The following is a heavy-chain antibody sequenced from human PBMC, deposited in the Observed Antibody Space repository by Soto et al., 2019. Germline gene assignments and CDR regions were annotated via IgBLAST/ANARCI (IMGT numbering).Heavy chain of an antibody. V-gene: IGHV1-8*01. CDR2: MNPNSGNT. CDR3: ARAHYYDSSGPLTYYFDY. CDR1: GYTFTSYD. J-gene: IGHJ4*02. Sequence: QVQLVQSGAEVKKPGASVKVSCKASGYTFTSYDINWVRQATGQGLEWMGWMNPNSGNTGYAQKFQGRVTMTRNTSISTAYMELSSLRSEDTAVYYCARAHYYDSSGPLTYYFDYWGQGTLVTVSS. D-gene: IGHD3-22*01.